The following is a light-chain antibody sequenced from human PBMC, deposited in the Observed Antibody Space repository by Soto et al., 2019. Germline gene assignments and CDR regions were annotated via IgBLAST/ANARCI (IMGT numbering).Light chain of an antibody. V-gene: IGLV2-14*01. CDR1: SSDVGGYNY. Sequence: QSVLNQPASVSGSPGQSITISCTGTSSDVGGYNYVSWYQQHPGKAPKPMIYDVSNRPSGVSNRFSGSKSGNTASLTISGLQAEDEADYYCSSYTSSSTYVFGTGTKVTVL. CDR2: DVS. J-gene: IGLJ1*01. CDR3: SSYTSSSTYV.